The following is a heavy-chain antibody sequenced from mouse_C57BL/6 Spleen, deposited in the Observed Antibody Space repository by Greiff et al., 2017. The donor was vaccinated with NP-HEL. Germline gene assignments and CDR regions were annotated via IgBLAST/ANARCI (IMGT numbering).Heavy chain of an antibody. Sequence: EVKLQESGGGLVKPGGSLKLSCAASGFTFSDYGMHWVRQAPEKGLEWVAYISSGSSTIYYADTVKGRFTISRDNAKNTLFLQMTSLRSEDTAMYYCARDGHYAMDYWGQGTSVTVSS. D-gene: IGHD2-3*01. V-gene: IGHV5-17*01. J-gene: IGHJ4*01. CDR2: ISSGSSTI. CDR1: GFTFSDYG. CDR3: ARDGHYAMDY.